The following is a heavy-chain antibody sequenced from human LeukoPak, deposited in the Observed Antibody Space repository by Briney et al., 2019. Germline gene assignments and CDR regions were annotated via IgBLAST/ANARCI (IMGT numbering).Heavy chain of an antibody. V-gene: IGHV4-61*02. CDR1: GGSISSGSYY. D-gene: IGHD3-16*02. J-gene: IGHJ3*02. Sequence: PSETLSLTCTVSGGSISSGSYYWSWIRQPAGKGLEWIGRIYTSGSTNYNPSLKSRVTISVDTSKNQFSLKLSSVTAADTAVYYCVRDRPGLGELSPWNAFDIWGQGTMVTVSS. CDR3: VRDRPGLGELSPWNAFDI. CDR2: IYTSGST.